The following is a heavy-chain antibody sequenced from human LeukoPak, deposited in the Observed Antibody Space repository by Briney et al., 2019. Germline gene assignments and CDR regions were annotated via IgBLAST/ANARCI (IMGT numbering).Heavy chain of an antibody. J-gene: IGHJ4*02. CDR3: ARNHGYGEY. V-gene: IGHV3-23*01. CDR2: TSGSGGIT. CDR1: GFTFSSYA. D-gene: IGHD5-18*01. Sequence: WVSLRLSCAASGFTFSSYAMSWVRQAPGKGLEWVSATSGSGGITYYADSVKGRFTISRDNSKNTLFLQMNVLRAEDTAVYYCARNHGYGEYWGQGALVTASS.